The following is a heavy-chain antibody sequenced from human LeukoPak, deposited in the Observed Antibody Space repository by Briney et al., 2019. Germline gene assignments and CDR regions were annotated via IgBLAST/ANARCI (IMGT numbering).Heavy chain of an antibody. CDR2: ISGSGGST. D-gene: IGHD3-10*01. V-gene: IGHV3-23*01. CDR3: AKFWYGSGGFDY. Sequence: GGSLRLSCAASGFTFSSYAMSWVRQAPGKGLEWVSAISGSGGSTYYADSVKGRFTISRDNSKNTLYLQMNSLRAEDTAVDYCAKFWYGSGGFDYWGQGTLVTVSS. J-gene: IGHJ4*02. CDR1: GFTFSSYA.